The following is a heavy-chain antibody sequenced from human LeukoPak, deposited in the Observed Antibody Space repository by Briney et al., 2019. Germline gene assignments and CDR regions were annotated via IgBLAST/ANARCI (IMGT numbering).Heavy chain of an antibody. CDR2: ISSSSSYI. Sequence: GGSLRLSCAASGFTFSSYSMNWVRQAPGKGLEWVSSISSSSSYIYYADSVKGRFTISRDNSKNTLYLQMNSLRAEDTAVYYCARDHRIGYTVTTLPFDPWGQGTLVTVSS. D-gene: IGHD4-17*01. CDR3: ARDHRIGYTVTTLPFDP. J-gene: IGHJ5*02. V-gene: IGHV3-21*01. CDR1: GFTFSSYS.